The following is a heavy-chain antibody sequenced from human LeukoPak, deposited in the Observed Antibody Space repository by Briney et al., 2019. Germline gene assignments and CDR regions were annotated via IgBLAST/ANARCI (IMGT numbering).Heavy chain of an antibody. CDR3: TREGLSIAATPDAFDI. Sequence: GGSLRLSCTASGFTFGDDAMSWVRQAPGKGLEWVGFIRSKAYGGTTEYAASVKGRFTISRDDSKSIAYLQMNSLKTEDTAVYYCTREGLSIAATPDAFDIWGQGTMVTVSS. CDR2: IRSKAYGGTT. J-gene: IGHJ3*02. D-gene: IGHD2-15*01. V-gene: IGHV3-49*04. CDR1: GFTFGDDA.